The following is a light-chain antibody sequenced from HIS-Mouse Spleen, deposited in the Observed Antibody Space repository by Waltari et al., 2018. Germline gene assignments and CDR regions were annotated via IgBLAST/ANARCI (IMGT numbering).Light chain of an antibody. V-gene: IGLV3-10*01. Sequence: SYELTQPPSVSVSPGQTARNTCSGDALPKKHAYWYQQKSGQAPVLVTYEDSKRPSGIPERFSGSSSGTMATLTISGAQVEDEADYYCYSTDSSGNHRVFGGGTKLTVL. CDR3: YSTDSSGNHRV. J-gene: IGLJ2*01. CDR1: ALPKKH. CDR2: EDS.